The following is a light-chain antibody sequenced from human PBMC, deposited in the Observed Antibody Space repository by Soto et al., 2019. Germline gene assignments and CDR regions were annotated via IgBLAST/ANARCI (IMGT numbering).Light chain of an antibody. CDR3: SSYSSGSTLVI. Sequence: QSALTQPAPMSGSPGQSITISCTGTSSDIGDYNYVSWYQQHPGKAPKLMIYDVTNRPSGVSFRFSGSKSGNTASLTVSGLQPEDEADYYCSSYSSGSTLVIFGGGTKLTVL. CDR1: SSDIGDYNY. J-gene: IGLJ2*01. CDR2: DVT. V-gene: IGLV2-14*03.